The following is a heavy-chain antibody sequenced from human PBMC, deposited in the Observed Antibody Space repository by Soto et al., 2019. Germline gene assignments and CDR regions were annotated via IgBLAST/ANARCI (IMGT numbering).Heavy chain of an antibody. CDR1: GGTFSTYV. CDR3: ARCRIAGAATAFYYYAMDV. J-gene: IGHJ6*02. CDR2: IIPVFATT. D-gene: IGHD1-26*01. Sequence: QVQLVQSGAEVKKPGSSVKVSCKASGGTFSTYVISWVRQAPGQGLEWMGGIIPVFATTNYAQKFQGRVTITADESTITCYMELISLSSEDADVYYWARCRIAGAATAFYYYAMDVWGQGPSVTVSS. V-gene: IGHV1-69*12.